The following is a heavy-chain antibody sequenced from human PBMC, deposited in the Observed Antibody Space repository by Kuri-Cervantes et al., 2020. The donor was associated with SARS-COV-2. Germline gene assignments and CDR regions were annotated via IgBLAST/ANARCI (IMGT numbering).Heavy chain of an antibody. CDR1: RFTFSSYE. J-gene: IGHJ6*02. V-gene: IGHV3-48*03. CDR2: ISSSGSTI. CDR3: AAPIYDFWSGYWDYYYGMDV. Sequence: GGSLRLSCAASRFTFSSYEMNWVRQAPGKGLEWVSYISSSGSTIYYADSVKGRFTISRDNSKNTLYLQMNSLRAEDTAVYYCAAPIYDFWSGYWDYYYGMDVWGQGTTVTVSS. D-gene: IGHD3-3*01.